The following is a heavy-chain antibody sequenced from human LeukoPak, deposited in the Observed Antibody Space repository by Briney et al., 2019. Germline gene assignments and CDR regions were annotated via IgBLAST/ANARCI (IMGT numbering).Heavy chain of an antibody. CDR2: IIPIFGTA. Sequence: SVKVSCKASGGTFSSYAIGWVRQAPGQGLEWMGGIIPIFGTANYAQKFQGRVTITTDESTSTAYMELSSLRSEDTAVYYCARDRGDIVTHYYFDYWGQGTLVTVSS. CDR1: GGTFSSYA. V-gene: IGHV1-69*05. J-gene: IGHJ4*02. CDR3: ARDRGDIVTHYYFDY. D-gene: IGHD2-15*01.